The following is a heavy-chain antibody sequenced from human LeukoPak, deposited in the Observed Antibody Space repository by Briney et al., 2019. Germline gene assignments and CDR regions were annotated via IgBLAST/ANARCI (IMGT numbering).Heavy chain of an antibody. J-gene: IGHJ4*02. Sequence: GGSLRLPCAASGFTFSSYWMHWVRHAPGKGLVWVSAISGSGGSTYYADSVKGRFTISRDNSKNTLYLQMNSLRAEDTAVYYCAKDPYGDDYAPFDYWGQGTLVTVSS. CDR2: ISGSGGST. CDR1: GFTFSSYW. CDR3: AKDPYGDDYAPFDY. D-gene: IGHD4-17*01. V-gene: IGHV3-23*01.